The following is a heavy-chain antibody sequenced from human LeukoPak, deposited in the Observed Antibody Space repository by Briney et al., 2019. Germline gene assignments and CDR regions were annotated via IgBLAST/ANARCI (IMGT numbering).Heavy chain of an antibody. CDR3: AKGNIAEVPAAPYV. Sequence: SQTLSLTCTVSGGSISSGGYYWSWIRQHPGKGLEWIGYIYYSGSTYYNPSLKSRVTISVDTSKNQFSLKLSSVTAADTAVYYCAKGNIAEVPAAPYVWGKGTKVTVSS. CDR1: GGSISSGGYY. CDR2: IYYSGST. J-gene: IGHJ6*04. D-gene: IGHD2-2*01. V-gene: IGHV4-31*03.